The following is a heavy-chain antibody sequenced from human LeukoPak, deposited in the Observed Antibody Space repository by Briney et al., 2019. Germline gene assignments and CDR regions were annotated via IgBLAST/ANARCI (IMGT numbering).Heavy chain of an antibody. CDR1: GFTFSNYA. CDR3: AKSVSSRGLIIPKTSRYFDY. Sequence: GGSLRLSCAASGFTFSNYAMSWVRQAPGKGLEWVSAISGSGGGTYYADSVKGRFTISRDNSKSTVYLQMNSLRAEDTAVYYCAKSVSSRGLIIPKTSRYFDYWGQGTLVTVSS. J-gene: IGHJ4*02. CDR2: ISGSGGGT. D-gene: IGHD3-10*01. V-gene: IGHV3-23*01.